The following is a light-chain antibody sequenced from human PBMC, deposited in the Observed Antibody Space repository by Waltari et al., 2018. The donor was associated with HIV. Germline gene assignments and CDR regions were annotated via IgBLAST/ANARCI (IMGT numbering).Light chain of an antibody. V-gene: IGLV3-1*01. CDR1: KWGDKY. CDR2: QDS. J-gene: IGLJ2*01. Sequence: SSELTQPPSVSVSPGQPASITSSGDKWGDKYAGWYQQKPGQSPVLVIYQDSKRPSGIPERFSGSNSGNTATLTISGTQTLDEADYYCQAWDSSTVVFGGGTKLTVL. CDR3: QAWDSSTVV.